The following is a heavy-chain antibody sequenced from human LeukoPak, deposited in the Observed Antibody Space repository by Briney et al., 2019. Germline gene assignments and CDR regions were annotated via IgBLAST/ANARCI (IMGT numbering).Heavy chain of an antibody. CDR2: ISGSGGST. V-gene: IGHV3-23*01. J-gene: IGHJ4*02. D-gene: IGHD3-9*01. CDR3: AIDSRGFTIPQPIDY. CDR1: GFTFSSYG. Sequence: GGSLRLSCAASGFTFSSYGMSWVRQAPGRGLEWVSAISGSGGSTYYADSVKGRFTISRDNSKNTLYLQMNSLRAEDTAVYYCAIDSRGFTIPQPIDYWGQGTLVTVSS.